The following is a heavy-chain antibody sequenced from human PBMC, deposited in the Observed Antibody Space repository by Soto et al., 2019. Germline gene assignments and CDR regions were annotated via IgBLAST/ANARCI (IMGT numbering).Heavy chain of an antibody. CDR3: ARGHITMVRGVIRSYYYYGMDV. Sequence: QVQLQQWGAGLLKPSETLSLTCAVYGGSFSGYYWSWIRQPPGKGLEWIGEINHSGSTNYNPSLKSRVTISVDTSKNQFSLKLSSVTAADTAVYYCARGHITMVRGVIRSYYYYGMDVWGQGTTVTVSS. V-gene: IGHV4-34*01. J-gene: IGHJ6*02. CDR2: INHSGST. D-gene: IGHD3-10*01. CDR1: GGSFSGYY.